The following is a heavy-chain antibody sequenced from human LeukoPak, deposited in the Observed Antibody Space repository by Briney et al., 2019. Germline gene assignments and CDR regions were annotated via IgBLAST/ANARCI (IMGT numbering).Heavy chain of an antibody. CDR2: ISGSGGST. D-gene: IGHD2-2*02. V-gene: IGHV3-23*01. J-gene: IGHJ3*02. CDR1: GFTFSSYA. Sequence: PGGSLRLSCAASGFTFSSYAMSWVRQAPGKGLEWVSAISGSGGSTYYADSVKGRFTISRDNSKNTLYLQMNSLRAEDTAVYYCAKDFCGSTSCYRRYDAFDIWGQGTMVTVSS. CDR3: AKDFCGSTSCYRRYDAFDI.